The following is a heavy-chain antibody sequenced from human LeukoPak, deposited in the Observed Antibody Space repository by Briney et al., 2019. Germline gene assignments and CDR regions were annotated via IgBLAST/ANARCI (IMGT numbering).Heavy chain of an antibody. CDR2: ISGSGGST. CDR3: AQDRVWYGHYAGHYFDY. J-gene: IGHJ4*02. V-gene: IGHV3-23*01. CDR1: GFTFSSYA. D-gene: IGHD4-17*01. Sequence: GGSLRLSCAPSGFTFSSYAMSWVRQAPLEALEWVSAISGSGGSTYYADAVKGRFTISRDNSKNTLYLQMNSLRAEDTAVYYCAQDRVWYGHYAGHYFDYWGQGTLVTVS.